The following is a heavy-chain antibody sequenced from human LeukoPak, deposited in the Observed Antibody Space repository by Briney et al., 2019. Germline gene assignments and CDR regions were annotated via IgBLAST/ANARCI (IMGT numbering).Heavy chain of an antibody. J-gene: IGHJ5*02. CDR2: INPNSGGT. CDR1: GYTFTGYY. V-gene: IGHV1-2*02. Sequence: GASVKVSCKASGYTFTGYYMHWVRQAPGQGLEWMGWINPNSGGTNYAQKFQGRVTMTRDTSISTAYMELSRLRSDDTAVYYCARAFFPHSGTDNWFDPWGQGTLVTVSS. D-gene: IGHD1-26*01. CDR3: ARAFFPHSGTDNWFDP.